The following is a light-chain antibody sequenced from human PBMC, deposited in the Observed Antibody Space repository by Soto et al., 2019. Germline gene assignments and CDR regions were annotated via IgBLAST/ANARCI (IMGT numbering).Light chain of an antibody. CDR3: MQALQTRT. Sequence: DIVMTQSPLSLPVTPGEPASISCRSSQSLLHSNGYNYLDWYLQKPGQSPQLLIDLGSNRASGVPDRFSGSGSGKDFTLKISRVEAEDVGVYYCMQALQTRTFGQGTKVEIK. J-gene: IGKJ1*01. CDR2: LGS. V-gene: IGKV2-28*01. CDR1: QSLLHSNGYNY.